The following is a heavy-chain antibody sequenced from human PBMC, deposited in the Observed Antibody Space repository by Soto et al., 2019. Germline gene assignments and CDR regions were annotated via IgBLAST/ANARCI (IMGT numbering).Heavy chain of an antibody. Sequence: GGSLRLSCAASGFTFSSYGMHWVRQAPGKGLEWVAVISYDGSNKYYADSVKGRFTISRDNSKNTLYLQMNSLRAEDTAVYYCAKDGGSSSWYFGYYFDYWGKGTRVTVSS. D-gene: IGHD6-13*01. CDR2: ISYDGSNK. V-gene: IGHV3-30*18. CDR3: AKDGGSSSWYFGYYFDY. J-gene: IGHJ4*02. CDR1: GFTFSSYG.